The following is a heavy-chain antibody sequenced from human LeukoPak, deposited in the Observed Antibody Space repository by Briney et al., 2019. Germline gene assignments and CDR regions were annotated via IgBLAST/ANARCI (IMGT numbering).Heavy chain of an antibody. Sequence: PGGSLRLSCSASGFTFSNYAMHWVRRAPGKGLEYVSGIDSNGGRTYYADSVKGRSTISRDNSKNTLYLQMSSLRAEDTALYYCVKDMAAAGIQYFDYWGQGTLVTVSS. J-gene: IGHJ4*02. CDR3: VKDMAAAGIQYFDY. CDR2: IDSNGGRT. CDR1: GFTFSNYA. V-gene: IGHV3-64D*06. D-gene: IGHD6-13*01.